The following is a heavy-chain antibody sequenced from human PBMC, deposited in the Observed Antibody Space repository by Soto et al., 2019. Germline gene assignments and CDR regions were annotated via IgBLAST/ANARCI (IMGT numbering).Heavy chain of an antibody. CDR3: AKDRRWELLPRYYFDY. Sequence: TGGSLRLSCAASGFTFSSYAMSWVRQAPGKGLEWVSAISGSGGSTYYADSVKGRFTISRDNSKNTLYLQMNSLRAEDTAVYYCAKDRRWELLPRYYFDYWGQGTLVTVSS. CDR2: ISGSGGST. CDR1: GFTFSSYA. D-gene: IGHD1-26*01. J-gene: IGHJ4*02. V-gene: IGHV3-23*01.